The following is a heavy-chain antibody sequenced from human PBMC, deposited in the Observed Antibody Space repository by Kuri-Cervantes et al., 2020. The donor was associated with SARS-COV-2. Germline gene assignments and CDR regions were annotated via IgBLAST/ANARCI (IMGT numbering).Heavy chain of an antibody. CDR3: TRGGYRTSSDAFDI. CDR1: GFTFSDYY. V-gene: IGHV3-49*04. Sequence: QTLSLTCAASGFTFSDYYMSWVRQAPGKGLEWVGFIRSKAYGGTTEYAASVKGRFTISRDDSKSIAYLQMNSLKTEDTAVYYCTRGGYRTSSDAFDIWGQGTMVTVSS. D-gene: IGHD6-13*01. J-gene: IGHJ3*02. CDR2: IRSKAYGGTT.